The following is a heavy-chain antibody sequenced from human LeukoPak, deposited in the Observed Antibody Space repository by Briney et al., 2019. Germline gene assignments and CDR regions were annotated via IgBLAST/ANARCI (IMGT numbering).Heavy chain of an antibody. CDR2: ISSGSTYT. V-gene: IGHV3-11*06. J-gene: IGHJ4*02. CDR3: ARSYSSGWYFLDY. D-gene: IGHD6-19*01. CDR1: GFIFSDYY. Sequence: PGGSLRLSCAVSGFIFSDYYMSWVRQAPGKGLEWVSYISSGSTYTNYSDSVKGRFTISRDNAKNSLYLQMNSLRAEDTAVYYCARSYSSGWYFLDYWGQGTLVTVSS.